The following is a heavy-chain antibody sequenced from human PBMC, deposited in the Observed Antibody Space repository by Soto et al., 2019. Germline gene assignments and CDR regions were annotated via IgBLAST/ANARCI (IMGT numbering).Heavy chain of an antibody. CDR3: VRQGIDYLHGLVDV. Sequence: SETLSLTCTVSSGPDRSHNWGWIRQPPGRGLEWIGYVYYTGDTAYNPPLRSRVTISADTSTNDISLTLSSVTAADTAVYYCVRQGIDYLHGLVDVWGQGTTVTVSS. J-gene: IGHJ6*02. V-gene: IGHV4-59*08. D-gene: IGHD4-17*01. CDR2: VYYTGDT. CDR1: SGPDRSHN.